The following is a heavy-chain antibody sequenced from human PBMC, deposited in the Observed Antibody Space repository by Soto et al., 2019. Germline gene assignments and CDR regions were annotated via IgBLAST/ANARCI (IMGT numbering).Heavy chain of an antibody. CDR2: IYPGDSDT. V-gene: IGHV5-51*01. Sequence: PGESLKISCTGSGYSFISYWIGWVRQMPGKGLEWMGIIYPGDSDTRYSPSFQGLVTISADKPISTAYLQWSSLKASDTAMYYCARTYRIRGDYFDYWGQGTLVTVSS. D-gene: IGHD2-21*01. CDR1: GYSFISYW. CDR3: ARTYRIRGDYFDY. J-gene: IGHJ4*02.